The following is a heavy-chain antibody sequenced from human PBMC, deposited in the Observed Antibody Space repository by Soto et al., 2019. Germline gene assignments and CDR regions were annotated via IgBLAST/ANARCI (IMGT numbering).Heavy chain of an antibody. CDR2: IKGDGSRT. CDR3: AKDLHDAAADY. J-gene: IGHJ4*02. Sequence: DVQLVESGGGLFQPGGSLRLSCAASGFTFDDWWMHWVRQAPGKGLVWVSRIKGDGSRTNFADSVKGRFTISRDNAKNTVYLQVNSLTVEDTAVYYCAKDLHDAAADYWGQGTLVIVSS. V-gene: IGHV3-74*01. CDR1: GFTFDDWW. D-gene: IGHD6-13*01.